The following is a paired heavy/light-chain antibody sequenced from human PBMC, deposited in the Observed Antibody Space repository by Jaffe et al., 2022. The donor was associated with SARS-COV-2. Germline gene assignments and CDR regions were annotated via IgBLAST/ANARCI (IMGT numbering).Light chain of an antibody. V-gene: IGLV2-11*01. CDR2: DVN. J-gene: IGLJ3*02. CDR1: SSDIGDYNY. CDR3: CSYAGRYTV. Sequence: QSALTQPRSVSGSPGQSVTISCSGTSSDIGDYNYVSWYQQLPGKAPKLIIYDVNRRPSGVPDRFSGSKSGNTASLTISGLQVEDEAAYHCCSYAGRYTVFGGGTKVTVL.
Heavy chain of an antibody. CDR3: ARAITTPDY. CDR1: EFTFSDYA. Sequence: QVKLVESGGGVVQSGRSLRLSCAASEFTFSDYAMHWVRQAPGKGLEWVAIISFNGNQEYYAESLKGRFTVSRDNSKNTLYLQMNSLGPEDTAMYYCARAITTPDYWGQGTLVTVSS. J-gene: IGHJ4*02. D-gene: IGHD1-1*01. V-gene: IGHV3-30*04. CDR2: ISFNGNQE.